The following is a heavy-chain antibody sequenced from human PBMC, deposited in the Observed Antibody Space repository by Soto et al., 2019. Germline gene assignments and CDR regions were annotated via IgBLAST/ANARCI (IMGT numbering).Heavy chain of an antibody. CDR1: DGSFSCYY. V-gene: IGHV4-34*01. CDR2: INHSGST. J-gene: IGHJ6*01. CDR3: ARGRRIQLWLLVALQDYYGMDV. D-gene: IGHD5-18*01. Sequence: KLPETLSLPCAVHDGSFSCYYCSWIRQPPGEGRERIGEINHSGSTNYSPSLKSRVTISVDTSKNQFSLKLSSVTAADTAVYYCARGRRIQLWLLVALQDYYGMDVWGQGTPVTVSS.